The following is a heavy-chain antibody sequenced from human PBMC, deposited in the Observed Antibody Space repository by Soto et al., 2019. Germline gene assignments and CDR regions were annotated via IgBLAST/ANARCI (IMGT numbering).Heavy chain of an antibody. J-gene: IGHJ6*02. CDR2: IDPSDSYT. D-gene: IGHD6-6*01. Sequence: PGESRKISCKGSGYSFTSFWITWVRQMPGKGLEWMGRIDPSDSYTNYSPSFQGHVTISADKSISTAYLQWSSLKASDTAMYYCQRYGSSFGMDVWGQGTTVTVSS. CDR1: GYSFTSFW. V-gene: IGHV5-10-1*01. CDR3: QRYGSSFGMDV.